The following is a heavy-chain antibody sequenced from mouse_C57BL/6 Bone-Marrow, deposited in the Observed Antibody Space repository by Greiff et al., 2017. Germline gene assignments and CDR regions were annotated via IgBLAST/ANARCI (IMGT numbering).Heavy chain of an antibody. CDR3: ARGGFYYFDY. Sequence: EVQLVESGGGLVQPGGSRKLSCAASGFTFSSFGMHWVRQAPEKGLEWVAYISSGSSTIYYADTVKGRFTISRDNPKNTLFLQMTSLRSKDTDMYYCARGGFYYFDYGGQGTTLTVSS. CDR2: ISSGSSTI. J-gene: IGHJ2*01. CDR1: GFTFSSFG. V-gene: IGHV5-17*02.